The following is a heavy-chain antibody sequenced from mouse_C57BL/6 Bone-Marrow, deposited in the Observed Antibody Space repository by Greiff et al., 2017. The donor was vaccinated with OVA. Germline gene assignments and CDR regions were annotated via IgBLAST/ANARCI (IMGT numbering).Heavy chain of an antibody. V-gene: IGHV2-9-1*01. CDR3: ARGTTVVATPSYWYFDV. D-gene: IGHD1-1*01. J-gene: IGHJ1*03. Sequence: VQLQQSGPGLVAPSQSLSITCTVSGFSLTSYAISWVRQPPGKGLEWLGVIWTGGGTNYNSALKSRLSISKDNSKSQVFLKMNSLQTDDTARYYCARGTTVVATPSYWYFDVWGTGTTVTVSS. CDR2: IWTGGGT. CDR1: GFSLTSYA.